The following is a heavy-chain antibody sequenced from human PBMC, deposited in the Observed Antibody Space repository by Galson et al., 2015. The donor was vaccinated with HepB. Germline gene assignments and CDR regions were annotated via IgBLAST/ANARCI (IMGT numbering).Heavy chain of an antibody. CDR2: IRSKANSYAT. CDR1: GFTFSGSA. Sequence: SLRLSCAASGFTFSGSAMHWVRQASGKGLEWVGRIRSKANSYATAYAASVKGRFTISRDDSKNTAYLQMNSLKTEDTAVYYCTSIAAAGIGDYYYYGMDVWGQGTTVTVSS. CDR3: TSIAAAGIGDYYYYGMDV. V-gene: IGHV3-73*01. J-gene: IGHJ6*02. D-gene: IGHD6-13*01.